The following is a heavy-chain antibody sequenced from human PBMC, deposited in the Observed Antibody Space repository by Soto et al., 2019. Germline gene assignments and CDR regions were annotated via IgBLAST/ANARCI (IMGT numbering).Heavy chain of an antibody. CDR3: ARSSPSGYCSSTSCWVGAFDI. CDR2: ISSGAKTV. J-gene: IGHJ3*02. D-gene: IGHD2-2*03. V-gene: IGHV3-11*04. CDR1: GFIFSDYY. Sequence: GGSLRLSCAASGFIFSDYYMSWIRQAPGKGLEWVSYISSGAKTVHYADSVKGRFTVSRDNTKKSLYLDINSLRAEDTAVYYCARSSPSGYCSSTSCWVGAFDIWGQGTMVTVSS.